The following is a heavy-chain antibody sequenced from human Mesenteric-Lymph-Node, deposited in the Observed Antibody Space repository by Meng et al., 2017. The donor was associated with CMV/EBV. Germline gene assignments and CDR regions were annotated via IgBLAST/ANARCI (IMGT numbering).Heavy chain of an antibody. Sequence: SETLSLTCTVSGGSISSSSYYWGWIRQPPGKGLEWIGSIYYSGSTYYNPSLKSRVTISVDTSKNQFSLKLSSVTAADTAVYYCARHNSSGPSWDWLDPWGQGTLVTVSS. D-gene: IGHD6-19*01. CDR3: ARHNSSGPSWDWLDP. CDR2: IYYSGST. V-gene: IGHV4-39*01. CDR1: GGSISSSSYY. J-gene: IGHJ5*02.